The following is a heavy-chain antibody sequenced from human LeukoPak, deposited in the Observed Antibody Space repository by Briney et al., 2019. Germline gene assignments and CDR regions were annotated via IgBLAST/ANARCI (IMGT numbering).Heavy chain of an antibody. CDR1: EYTVTELS. Sequence: ASVKVSCKVSEYTVTELSFHWVRQAPGEGLEWMGGFDAENDEAIYAQKFQGRVTVTQDTSTDTAYMELSSLRSEDTAVYYCATEKAWNHGGFDYWGQGTPVIVSS. CDR3: ATEKAWNHGGFDY. V-gene: IGHV1-24*01. CDR2: FDAENDEA. D-gene: IGHD1-14*01. J-gene: IGHJ4*02.